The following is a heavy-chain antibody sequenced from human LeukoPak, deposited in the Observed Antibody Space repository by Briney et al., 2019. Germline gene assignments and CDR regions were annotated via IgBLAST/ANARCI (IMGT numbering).Heavy chain of an antibody. Sequence: GPSVKVSCKASGYTFTSYYMRWVRHAPGQVLEWMGIINPSGGSTSYAQNFQGRVTITRDTSTSTVYMELSSLRSEDPAVYYCAREIVGATLDYSGQGTLVTVSS. CDR3: AREIVGATLDY. D-gene: IGHD1-26*01. CDR1: GYTFTSYY. V-gene: IGHV1-46*01. CDR2: INPSGGST. J-gene: IGHJ4*02.